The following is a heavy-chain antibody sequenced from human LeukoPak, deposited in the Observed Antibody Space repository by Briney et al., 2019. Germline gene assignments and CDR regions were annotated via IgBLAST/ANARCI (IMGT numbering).Heavy chain of an antibody. D-gene: IGHD3-10*01. Sequence: GGSLRLSCAASGSTFSSYAMHWVRQAPGKGLEWVAVISYDGSNKYYADSVKGRFTISRDNSKNTLYLQMNSLRAEDTAVYYCARDSRDVLWFGELLFWGQGTLVTVSS. J-gene: IGHJ4*02. CDR2: ISYDGSNK. CDR3: ARDSRDVLWFGELLF. CDR1: GSTFSSYA. V-gene: IGHV3-30-3*01.